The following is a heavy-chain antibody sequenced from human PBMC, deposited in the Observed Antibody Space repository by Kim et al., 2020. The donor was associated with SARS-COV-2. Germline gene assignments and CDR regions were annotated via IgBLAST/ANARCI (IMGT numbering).Heavy chain of an antibody. D-gene: IGHD2-2*01. CDR3: ARDSLCSSIACYAPSFEY. J-gene: IGHJ4*02. Sequence: KGRVTISRDNAKNSVYQQMNSLRAEDTAVYYCARDSLCSSIACYAPSFEYWGQGTLVTVSS. V-gene: IGHV3-11*06.